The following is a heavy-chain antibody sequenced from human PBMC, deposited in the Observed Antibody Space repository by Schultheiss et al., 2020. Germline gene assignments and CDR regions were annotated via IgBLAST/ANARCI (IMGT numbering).Heavy chain of an antibody. Sequence: WGSLRLSCVASGVTVSSNWMHWVRQAPGKGLVWVSRINGDGVTTNYADSVKGRFTISRDNANNMLYLQMNSRGAEDTAVYYCVSLFWVSWGQGTLVTVSS. D-gene: IGHD2-21*01. CDR1: GVTVSSNW. V-gene: IGHV3-74*01. CDR3: VSLFWVS. CDR2: INGDGVTT. J-gene: IGHJ5*02.